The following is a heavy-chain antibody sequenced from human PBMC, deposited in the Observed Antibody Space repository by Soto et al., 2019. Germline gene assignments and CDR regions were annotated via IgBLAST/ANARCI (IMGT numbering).Heavy chain of an antibody. CDR1: GESFSGYY. V-gene: IGHV4-34*01. D-gene: IGHD5-12*01. CDR3: AGNIVATISSVDQ. J-gene: IGHJ4*02. Sequence: QVQLQQWGAGLLKPSETLSLTCAVYGESFSGYYWTWIRQPPGKGLEWIGEINHSGITNYNPSLKSRVSMSVDTSQNQFSLKPSSVTASDTAVYYCAGNIVATISSVDQWCPGTLVTVSS. CDR2: INHSGIT.